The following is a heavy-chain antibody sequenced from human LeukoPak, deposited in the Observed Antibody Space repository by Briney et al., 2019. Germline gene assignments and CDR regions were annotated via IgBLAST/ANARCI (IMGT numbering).Heavy chain of an antibody. CDR1: GFTLSASR. J-gene: IGHJ4*02. Sequence: GGSLRLSCAASGFTLSASRMNWVRPAPGKGLEWVANIKQDGSEIFYGDSVKGRFTISRDNAKNSLYLQMNSLRVEDTAVYYCARGVNYFDIWGQGALVTVSS. CDR3: ARGVNYFDI. D-gene: IGHD3-22*01. V-gene: IGHV3-7*01. CDR2: IKQDGSEI.